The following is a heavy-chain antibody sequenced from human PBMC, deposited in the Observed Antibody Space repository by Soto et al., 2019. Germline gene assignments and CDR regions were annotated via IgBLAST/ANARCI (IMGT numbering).Heavy chain of an antibody. J-gene: IGHJ5*02. D-gene: IGHD1-26*01. CDR1: GGSVSSGSYY. Sequence: SETLSLPCTVSGGSVSSGSYYWSWIRQPPGKGLEWIGYIYYSGSTNYNPSLKSRVTISVDTSKNQFSLKLSSVTAADTAVYYCARGSGSQNWFDPWGQGTLVTVSS. V-gene: IGHV4-61*01. CDR3: ARGSGSQNWFDP. CDR2: IYYSGST.